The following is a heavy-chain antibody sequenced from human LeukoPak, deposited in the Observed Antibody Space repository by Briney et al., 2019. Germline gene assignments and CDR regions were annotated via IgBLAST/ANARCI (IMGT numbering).Heavy chain of an antibody. J-gene: IGHJ3*02. Sequence: PSETLSLTCTVSGGSISSFYWSWIRRPAGKGRGGVGRIYTSGSTNYNPSLKSRVTMSVDTSKNQFSLKLSSVTAADTAVYYCARASGDYVWSDAFDIWGQGTMVTVSS. V-gene: IGHV4-4*07. CDR2: IYTSGST. D-gene: IGHD4-17*01. CDR3: ARASGDYVWSDAFDI. CDR1: GGSISSFY.